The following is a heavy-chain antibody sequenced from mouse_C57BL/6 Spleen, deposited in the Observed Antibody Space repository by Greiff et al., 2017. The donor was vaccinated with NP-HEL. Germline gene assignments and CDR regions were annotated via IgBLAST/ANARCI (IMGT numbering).Heavy chain of an antibody. CDR1: GYTFTDYN. J-gene: IGHJ1*03. CDR3: ARDYYGSYWYFEV. D-gene: IGHD1-1*01. Sequence: VQLQQSGPELVKPGASVKIPCKASGYTFTDYNMDWVKQSHGKSLEWIGDINPNNGGTIYNQKFKGKATLTVDKSSSTAYMELRSLTSEDTAVYYCARDYYGSYWYFEVWGTGTTVTVSS. CDR2: INPNNGGT. V-gene: IGHV1-18*01.